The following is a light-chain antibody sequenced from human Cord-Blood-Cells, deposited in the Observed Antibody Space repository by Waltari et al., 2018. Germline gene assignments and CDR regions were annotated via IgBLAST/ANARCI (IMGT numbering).Light chain of an antibody. V-gene: IGLV4-69*01. CDR1: SAHSSYA. CDR3: QTWGTGIRV. J-gene: IGLJ3*02. Sequence: QLVLTQSPSASASLGASVKLTCTLSSAHSSYAIARHQQQPEKGPRYLMKLNSDGSHSKGDGIPDRFSGSSSGAERYLTISSLQSEDEADYYCQTWGTGIRVFGGGTKLTVL. CDR2: LNSDGSH.